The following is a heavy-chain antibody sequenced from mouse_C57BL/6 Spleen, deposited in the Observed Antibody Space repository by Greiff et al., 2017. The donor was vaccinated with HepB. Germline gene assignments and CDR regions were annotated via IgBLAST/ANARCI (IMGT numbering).Heavy chain of an antibody. CDR2: INPNNGGT. CDR3: ARSYYDYGAWFAY. Sequence: EVQLQESGPELVKPGASVKMSCKASGYTFTDYNMHWVKQSHGKSLEWIGYINPNNGGTSYNQKFKGKATLTVNKSSSTAYMELRSLTSEDSAVYYCARSYYDYGAWFAYWGQGTLVTVSA. V-gene: IGHV1-22*01. J-gene: IGHJ3*01. CDR1: GYTFTDYN. D-gene: IGHD2-4*01.